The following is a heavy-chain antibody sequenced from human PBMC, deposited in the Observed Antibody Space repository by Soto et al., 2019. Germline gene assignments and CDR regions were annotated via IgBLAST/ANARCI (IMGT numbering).Heavy chain of an antibody. V-gene: IGHV1-24*01. CDR3: ATQYRPRASGLGSYYNYYYGMDV. J-gene: IGHJ6*02. Sequence: ASVKVSCKVSGYTLTELSMHWVRQAPGKGLEWMGGFDPEDGETIYAQKFQGRVTMTEDTSTDTAYMELSSLRSEDTAVYYCATQYRPRASGLGSYYNYYYGMDVCGPVTTVTVSS. D-gene: IGHD3-10*01. CDR1: GYTLTELS. CDR2: FDPEDGET.